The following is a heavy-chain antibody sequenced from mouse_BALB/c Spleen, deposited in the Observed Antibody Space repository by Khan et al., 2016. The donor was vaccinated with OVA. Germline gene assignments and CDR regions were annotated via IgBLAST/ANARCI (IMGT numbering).Heavy chain of an antibody. CDR3: ARGDYYGTNAMDY. Sequence: QVQLQQSGPELVKPGASVRISCEASGSTFTNYCVHWVKQRPGQGLEWIGWIDPGNVNTKYNENFKSKATLTADKSSSTAYMLLNSLTSEDSAVYFCARGDYYGTNAMDYWGQGTSVIVSS. J-gene: IGHJ4*01. CDR1: GSTFTNYC. D-gene: IGHD1-1*01. V-gene: IGHV1S56*01. CDR2: IDPGNVNT.